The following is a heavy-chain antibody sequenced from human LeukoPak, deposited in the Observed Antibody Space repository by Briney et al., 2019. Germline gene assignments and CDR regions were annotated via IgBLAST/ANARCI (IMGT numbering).Heavy chain of an antibody. D-gene: IGHD1-26*01. CDR2: IYYSGIT. CDR1: GGSISTYY. V-gene: IGHV4-59*01. CDR3: ARWEASRVAFDI. Sequence: SETLSLTCTVSGGSISTYYWSWIRQPPGRGLEWIGYIYYSGITDYSPSLKSRVTISIDTSKKQFSLKLSSVTAADTAVYYCARWEASRVAFDIWGQGTLVTVSS. J-gene: IGHJ3*02.